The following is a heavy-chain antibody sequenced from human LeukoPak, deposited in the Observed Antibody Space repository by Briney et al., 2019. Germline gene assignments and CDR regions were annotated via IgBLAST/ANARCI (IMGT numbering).Heavy chain of an antibody. CDR1: GFTFSSYA. CDR2: ISGSGGGT. Sequence: PGGSLRLPCAASGFTFSSYAMSWVRQAPGKGLEWVSAISGSGGGTYYADSVKGHFTISRDNSKNTLYLLMDSLRAEDTAIYYCAKGPGLRLSYFDVWGRGTLVTVSS. CDR3: AKGPGLRLSYFDV. V-gene: IGHV3-23*01. J-gene: IGHJ2*01. D-gene: IGHD4-17*01.